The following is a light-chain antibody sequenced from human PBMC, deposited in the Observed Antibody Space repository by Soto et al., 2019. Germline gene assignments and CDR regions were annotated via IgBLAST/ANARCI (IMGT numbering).Light chain of an antibody. CDR3: QQSTNWPLT. CDR2: DAS. J-gene: IGKJ3*01. Sequence: EIVLTQSPATLSLSPGERATLSCRASQSVREYLAWYQQKPGQAPRLLIYDASNRVPGVPARFSGSGSGTDFTLTITSLEPEDFAVYYCQQSTNWPLTFGPGTKVDIK. V-gene: IGKV3-11*01. CDR1: QSVREY.